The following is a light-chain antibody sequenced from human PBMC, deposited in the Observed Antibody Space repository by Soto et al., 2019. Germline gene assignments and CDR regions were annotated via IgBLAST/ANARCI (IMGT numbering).Light chain of an antibody. CDR3: QSYDSGLYV. V-gene: IGLV6-57*03. CDR1: SGSIASNY. Sequence: NFMLTQPHSVSESPGKTVTISCTRSSGSIASNYVQWYQQRPGSAPTTVIYEDNQRPSGVPDRFSGSIDSSSNSASLTISGLKTEDEADYYCQSYDSGLYVFGTGTKVTVL. CDR2: EDN. J-gene: IGLJ1*01.